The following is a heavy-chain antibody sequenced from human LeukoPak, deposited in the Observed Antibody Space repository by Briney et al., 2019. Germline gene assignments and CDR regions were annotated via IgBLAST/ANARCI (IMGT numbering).Heavy chain of an antibody. J-gene: IGHJ5*02. CDR3: ARDSSSWGYDP. D-gene: IGHD6-13*01. Sequence: GRCLRLSCAASVFTFSDYYMSCIRQAPGKGLEWVSYISSSGSTIYYADSVKGRFTISRDNAKNSLYLQMNSLRAEDTAVYYCARDSSSWGYDPWGQGTLVTVSS. V-gene: IGHV3-11*01. CDR1: VFTFSDYY. CDR2: ISSSGSTI.